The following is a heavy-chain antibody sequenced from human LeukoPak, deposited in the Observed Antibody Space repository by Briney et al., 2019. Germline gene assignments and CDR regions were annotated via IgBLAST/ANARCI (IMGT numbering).Heavy chain of an antibody. D-gene: IGHD6-13*01. CDR3: ARDGTAAGLYFDL. J-gene: IGHJ4*01. Sequence: GGSLRLSSAASGFTFDDYGMNWVRQAPGKGLEWVAGIKYDAGEKSYVDSVKGRFTISRGNAKNSLYLQMSSLRPEDTAVYYCARDGTAAGLYFDLWGQGTLVTVSS. CDR2: IKYDAGEK. CDR1: GFTFDDYG. V-gene: IGHV3-7*01.